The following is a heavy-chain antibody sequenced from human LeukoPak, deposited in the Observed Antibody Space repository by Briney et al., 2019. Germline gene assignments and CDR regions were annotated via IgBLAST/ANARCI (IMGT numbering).Heavy chain of an antibody. CDR2: IKQDGSEK. CDR3: AREVVRPHYGMDV. CDR1: GFTFSSYW. J-gene: IGHJ6*01. D-gene: IGHD2-15*01. V-gene: IGHV3-7*01. Sequence: GGSLRLSCAASGFTFSSYWMTWVRQAPGKGLEWVANIKQDGSEKYYVDSVKGRFTISRDNAKNSLYLQMNSLRAEDTAVYYCAREVVRPHYGMDVWGQGTTVTVSS.